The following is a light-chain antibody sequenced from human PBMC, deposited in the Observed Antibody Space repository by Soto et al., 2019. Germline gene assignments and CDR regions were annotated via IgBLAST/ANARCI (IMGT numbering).Light chain of an antibody. V-gene: IGLV2-14*03. Sequence: QSALTQPASVSGSPGQAITISCAGTTSDISRFNSVSWYQHHPGKAPKLMIYDVSNRPSGFSNRFSGSKSGNTASLIISGLQAEDEADYYCASYTTSSTVVFGGGTKVTVL. J-gene: IGLJ2*01. CDR2: DVS. CDR3: ASYTTSSTVV. CDR1: TSDISRFNS.